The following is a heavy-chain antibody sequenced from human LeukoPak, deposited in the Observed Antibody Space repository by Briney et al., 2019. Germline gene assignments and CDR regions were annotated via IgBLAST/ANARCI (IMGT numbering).Heavy chain of an antibody. V-gene: IGHV1-2*02. Sequence: ASVKVSCKASGYTFTGYYMHWVRQAPGQGLEWMGWINPNSGGTNYAQKFQGRVTMTRDTSISTAYMELSRLRSDDTAVYYCARFVADSSSSVGRGYYYYYMDVWGKGTTVTVSS. J-gene: IGHJ6*03. CDR3: ARFVADSSSSVGRGYYYYYMDV. CDR1: GYTFTGYY. CDR2: INPNSGGT. D-gene: IGHD6-6*01.